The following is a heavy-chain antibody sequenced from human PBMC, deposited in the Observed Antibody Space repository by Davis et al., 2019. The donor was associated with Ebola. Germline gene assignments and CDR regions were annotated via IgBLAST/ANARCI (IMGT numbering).Heavy chain of an antibody. D-gene: IGHD1-7*01. CDR2: TTLSGAST. CDR1: GFTFNIYA. J-gene: IGHJ2*01. V-gene: IGHV3-23*01. CDR3: AKDGGNFPYWYFDL. Sequence: GESLKISCAASGFTFNIYAMSWVRQAPGKGLGWVSATTLSGASTYYAESVKGRFTISRDNSRNTLYLQMSSLRADDTAVYYCAKDGGNFPYWYFDLWGRGTLVTVSS.